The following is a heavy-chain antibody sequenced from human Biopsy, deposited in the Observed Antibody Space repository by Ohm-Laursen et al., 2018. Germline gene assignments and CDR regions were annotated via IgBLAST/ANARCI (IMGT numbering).Heavy chain of an antibody. CDR1: EGTFSNYG. CDR2: NIPILGTG. Sequence: SSVKVSCKSHEGTFSNYGVNWVRQAPGQGLEWLGGNIPILGTGNYAQKFQDRVTVAADTSTSTATMELRSLRSDDTAVYYCATKLTGYFHHWGQGTLVIVSS. D-gene: IGHD3-9*01. CDR3: ATKLTGYFHH. V-gene: IGHV1-69*06. J-gene: IGHJ1*01.